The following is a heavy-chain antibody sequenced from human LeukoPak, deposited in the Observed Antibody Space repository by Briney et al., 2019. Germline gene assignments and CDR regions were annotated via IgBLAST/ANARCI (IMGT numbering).Heavy chain of an antibody. CDR2: ISAYNGNT. J-gene: IGHJ4*02. CDR1: GGTFSSYA. Sequence: ASVKVSCKASGGTFSSYAISWVRQAPGQGLEWMGWISAYNGNTNYVQKLQGRVTMTTDTSTSTAYMELRSLRSDDTAVYYCARVIGSSWLYYFDYWGQGTLVTVSS. D-gene: IGHD6-13*01. V-gene: IGHV1-18*01. CDR3: ARVIGSSWLYYFDY.